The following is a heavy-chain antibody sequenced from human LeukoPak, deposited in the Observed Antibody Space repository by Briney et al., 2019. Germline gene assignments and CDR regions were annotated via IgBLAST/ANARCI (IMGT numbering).Heavy chain of an antibody. Sequence: SQTLSLTCTVSGGSISSYYWSWIRQPPGKGLEWIGYIYYSGSTNYNPSLKSRVTISVDTSKNQFSLKLSSVTAADTAVYYCARMSSGYPYYFDSWGQGTLVTVSS. D-gene: IGHD3-22*01. CDR3: ARMSSGYPYYFDS. CDR1: GGSISSYY. J-gene: IGHJ4*02. V-gene: IGHV4-59*01. CDR2: IYYSGST.